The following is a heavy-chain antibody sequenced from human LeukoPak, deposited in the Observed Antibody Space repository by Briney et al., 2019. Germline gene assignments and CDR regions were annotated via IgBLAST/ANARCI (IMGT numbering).Heavy chain of an antibody. V-gene: IGHV4-34*01. J-gene: IGHJ5*02. CDR1: GGSFSGYY. Sequence: PSETLSLTCAVYGGSFSGYYWSWIRQPPGKGLEWIGEINHSGSTNYNPSLKSRVTISVDTSKNQFSLKLSSVTAADTAVYYCARGPTYYYDSSGYRNWFDPWGQGTLVTVSS. CDR3: ARGPTYYYDSSGYRNWFDP. D-gene: IGHD3-22*01. CDR2: INHSGST.